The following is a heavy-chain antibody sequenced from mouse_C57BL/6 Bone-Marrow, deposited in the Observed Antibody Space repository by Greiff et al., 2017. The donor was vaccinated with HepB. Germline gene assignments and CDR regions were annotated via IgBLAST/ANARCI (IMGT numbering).Heavy chain of an antibody. CDR2: IHPNSGST. J-gene: IGHJ2*01. CDR1: GYTFTSYW. CDR3: AREGALPEDFDY. Sequence: QVQLQQPGAELVKPGASVKLSCKASGYTFTSYWMHWVKQRPGQGLEWIGMIHPNSGSTNYNEKFKSKATLTVDKSSSPAYMQLSSLASEDSAVYYCAREGALPEDFDYWGQGTTLTVSS. D-gene: IGHD2-1*01. V-gene: IGHV1-64*01.